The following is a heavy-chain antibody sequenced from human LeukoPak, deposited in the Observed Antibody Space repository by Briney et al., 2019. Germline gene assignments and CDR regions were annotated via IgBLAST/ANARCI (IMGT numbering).Heavy chain of an antibody. CDR3: ARVIGSCSGGSCYYYYYGMDV. V-gene: IGHV3-21*01. CDR1: GFTFSSYS. CDR2: ISSSSSYI. D-gene: IGHD2-15*01. J-gene: IGHJ6*02. Sequence: GGSLRLSCAASGFTFSSYSMNWVRQAPGKGLEWVSSISSSSSYIYYADSVKGRFTISRDNAKNSLYLQMNSLRAEDTAVYYCARVIGSCSGGSCYYYYYGMDVWAKGPRSPSP.